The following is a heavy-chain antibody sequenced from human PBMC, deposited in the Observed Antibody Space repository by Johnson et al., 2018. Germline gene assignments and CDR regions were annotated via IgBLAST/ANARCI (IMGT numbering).Heavy chain of an antibody. CDR1: GFTVAEYA. Sequence: VQLVQSGGGVVQPGGSLRLSCAASGFTVAEYAMHWVRQGPGKGLEWVSGISWNGGTIAYADSVKGRFTISRDTAKNSLYLQMNSLRAEDTALYYCAKDNLVAGIAFDIWGQGTMVTVSS. CDR2: ISWNGGTI. CDR3: AKDNLVAGIAFDI. D-gene: IGHD6-19*01. V-gene: IGHV3-9*01. J-gene: IGHJ3*02.